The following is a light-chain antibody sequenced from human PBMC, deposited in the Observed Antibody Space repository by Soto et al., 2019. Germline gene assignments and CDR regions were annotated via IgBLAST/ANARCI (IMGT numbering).Light chain of an antibody. CDR1: NSDVGTYNY. CDR2: DVT. J-gene: IGLJ2*01. V-gene: IGLV2-11*01. Sequence: QSVLTQPRSVSGSPGQSVTISCTGTNSDVGTYNYVSWYQQHPGKAPKLIIYDVTKRPSGVPDRFSGSKSGNTASLITSGLQAADEAEYYCCCCSYAGSSSFRVLFGGGTKVTVL. CDR3: CSYAGSSSFRVL.